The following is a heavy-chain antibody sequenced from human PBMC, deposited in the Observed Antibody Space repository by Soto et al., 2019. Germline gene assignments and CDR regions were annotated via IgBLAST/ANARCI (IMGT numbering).Heavy chain of an antibody. CDR1: GYTFSDYH. J-gene: IGHJ6*02. Sequence: ASVKVSCKAGGYTFSDYHMHWVRQAPGQGLEWMGWINPNSGGTNYAQKFQGRVTMTRDTSISTAYMELSRLRSDDTAVYYCARMLGGDYFYYYYGMDVWGQGTTVTVSS. V-gene: IGHV1-2*02. D-gene: IGHD4-17*01. CDR2: INPNSGGT. CDR3: ARMLGGDYFYYYYGMDV.